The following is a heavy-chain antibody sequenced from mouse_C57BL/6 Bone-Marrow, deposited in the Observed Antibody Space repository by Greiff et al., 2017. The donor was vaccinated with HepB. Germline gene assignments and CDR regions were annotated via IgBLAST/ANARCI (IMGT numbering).Heavy chain of an antibody. D-gene: IGHD4-1*01. CDR2: IDPSDSYT. V-gene: IGHV1-69*01. Sequence: VQLQQSGAELVMPGASVKLSCKASGYTFTSYWMHWVKQRPGQGLEWIGEIDPSDSYTNYNQKFKGKSTLTVDKSSSTAYMQLSSLTSEDSAVYYCATNWDEDYFDYWGQGTTLTVSS. J-gene: IGHJ2*01. CDR1: GYTFTSYW. CDR3: ATNWDEDYFDY.